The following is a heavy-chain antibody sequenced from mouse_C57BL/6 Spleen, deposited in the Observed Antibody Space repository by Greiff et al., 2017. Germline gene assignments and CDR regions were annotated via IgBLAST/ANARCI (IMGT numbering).Heavy chain of an antibody. J-gene: IGHJ2*01. Sequence: QVQLKESGAELVKPGASVKISCKASGYAFSSYWMNWVKQRPGQGLEWIGQIYPGDGDTNYNGKFKGKATLTADKSSSTAYMQLSSLTSEDSAVYFCARWAHYGSSYVYFDYWGQGTTLTVSS. CDR1: GYAFSSYW. CDR2: IYPGDGDT. V-gene: IGHV1-80*01. CDR3: ARWAHYGSSYVYFDY. D-gene: IGHD1-1*01.